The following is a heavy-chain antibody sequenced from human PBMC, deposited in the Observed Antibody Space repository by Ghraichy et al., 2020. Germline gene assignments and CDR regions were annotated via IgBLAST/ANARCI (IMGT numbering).Heavy chain of an antibody. CDR3: AHRRGGRGRGIAAAGTFDY. D-gene: IGHD6-13*01. CDR1: GFSLSTSGVG. J-gene: IGHJ4*02. Sequence: SGPTLVKPTQTLTLTCTFSGFSLSTSGVGVGWIRQPPGKALEWLALIYWNDDKRYSPSLKSRLTITKDTSKNQVVLTMTNMDPVDTATYYCAHRRGGRGRGIAAAGTFDYWGQGTLVTVSS. V-gene: IGHV2-5*01. CDR2: IYWNDDK.